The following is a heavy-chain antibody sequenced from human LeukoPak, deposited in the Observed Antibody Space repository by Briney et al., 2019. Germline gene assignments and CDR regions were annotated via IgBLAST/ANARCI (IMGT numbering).Heavy chain of an antibody. CDR3: ARNPTIQLWPDPGIYFEY. J-gene: IGHJ4*02. V-gene: IGHV4-59*08. D-gene: IGHD5-18*01. Sequence: PSETLSLTCTVSGGSISSYYWSWIRQPPGKGLEWIGYIYYSGSTNYNPSLKSRVTISVDTSKNQFSLKLSSVTAADTAVYYCARNPTIQLWPDPGIYFEYWGQGTLVTVSS. CDR1: GGSISSYY. CDR2: IYYSGST.